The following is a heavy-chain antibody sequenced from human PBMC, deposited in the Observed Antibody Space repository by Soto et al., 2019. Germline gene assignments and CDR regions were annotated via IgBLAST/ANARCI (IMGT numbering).Heavy chain of an antibody. CDR1: GGSISSGGYY. CDR2: IYYSGST. CDR3: ARHNYGSGSTYFDY. V-gene: IGHV4-31*03. J-gene: IGHJ4*02. Sequence: SETLSLTCTVSGGSISSGGYYWSWIRQHPGKGLEWIGYIYYSGSTYYNPSLKSRVTISVDTSKNQFSLKLSSVTAADTAVYYCARHNYGSGSTYFDYCGQGTLVTVS. D-gene: IGHD3-10*01.